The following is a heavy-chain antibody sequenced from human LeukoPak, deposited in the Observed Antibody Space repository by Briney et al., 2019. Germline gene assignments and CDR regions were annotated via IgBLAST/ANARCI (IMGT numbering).Heavy chain of an antibody. J-gene: IGHJ5*01. CDR1: GFSFSNFA. CDR3: TRDPNGDYVGAFDS. V-gene: IGHV3-23*01. CDR2: ISGGHYRT. Sequence: PGGSLRLSCAASGFSFSNFAMSWVRQAPGKGLEWVSSISGGHYRTYNTDSVKGRFTISRDNSKNTLYLQMNSLRADDTAVYYCTRDPNGDYVGAFDSWGQGTLVTVSS. D-gene: IGHD4-17*01.